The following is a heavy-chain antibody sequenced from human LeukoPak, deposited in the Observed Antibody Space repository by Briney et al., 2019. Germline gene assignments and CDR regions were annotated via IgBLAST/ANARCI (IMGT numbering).Heavy chain of an antibody. D-gene: IGHD2-15*01. Sequence: GASVKVSCKASGYTFTSYYMHWVRQAPGQGLEWMGIINPSGGSTSYAQKFQGRVTMTRDTSTSTVYMELSSLRSEDTAVYYCATEVVSTNDAFDIWGQGTMVTVSS. CDR3: ATEVVSTNDAFDI. CDR2: INPSGGST. CDR1: GYTFTSYY. V-gene: IGHV1-46*01. J-gene: IGHJ3*02.